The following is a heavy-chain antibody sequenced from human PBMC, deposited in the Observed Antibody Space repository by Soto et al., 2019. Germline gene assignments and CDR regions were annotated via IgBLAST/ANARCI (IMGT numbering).Heavy chain of an antibody. CDR2: INSDGSST. D-gene: IGHD5-12*01. J-gene: IGHJ3*02. CDR1: GFTFSSYW. CDR3: ASLEMATIYGAFNI. Sequence: GGSLRFSCAASGFTFSSYWMHWVRQAPGKGLVWVSRINSDGSSTSYADSVKGRFTISRDNAKNTLYLQMNSLRAEDTAVYYCASLEMATIYGAFNIWGQGTMVTVS. V-gene: IGHV3-74*01.